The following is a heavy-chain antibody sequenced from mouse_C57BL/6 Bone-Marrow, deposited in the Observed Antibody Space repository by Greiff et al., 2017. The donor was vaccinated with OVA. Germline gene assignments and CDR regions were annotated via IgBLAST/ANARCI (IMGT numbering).Heavy chain of an antibody. CDR1: GFTFSDFY. Sequence: EVKLVESGGGLVQSGRSLRLSCAPSGFTFSDFYMEWVRQAPGKGLEWIAASRNKANDYTTEYSASVKGRFIVSRDTSQSILYLQMNALRAEDTAIYYCARDAPNWDGYFDVWGTGTTVTVSS. CDR2: SRNKANDYTT. V-gene: IGHV7-1*01. D-gene: IGHD4-1*01. CDR3: ARDAPNWDGYFDV. J-gene: IGHJ1*03.